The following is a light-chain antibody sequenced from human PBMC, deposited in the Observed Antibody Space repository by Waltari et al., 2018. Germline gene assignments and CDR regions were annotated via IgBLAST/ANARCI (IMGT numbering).Light chain of an antibody. Sequence: DIVMTQSPLSLPVTPGEPASISCRSSQSLLHSNVNNYLDWYLQKPGQSPQLLIYLGSNRAAGVPDRFSGSGSGTDFTLYISRVEAEDVGVYYCMQALQTPLTFGGGTKAEIK. V-gene: IGKV2-28*01. CDR2: LGS. J-gene: IGKJ4*01. CDR3: MQALQTPLT. CDR1: QSLLHSNVNNY.